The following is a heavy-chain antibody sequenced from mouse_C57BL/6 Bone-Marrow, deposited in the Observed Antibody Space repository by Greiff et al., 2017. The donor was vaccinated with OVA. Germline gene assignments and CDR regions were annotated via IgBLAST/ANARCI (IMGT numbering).Heavy chain of an antibody. D-gene: IGHD2-3*01. J-gene: IGHJ3*01. CDR2: ISSGGRYT. Sequence: EVKLMESGGDLVKPGGSLKLSCAASGFTFSSYGMSWVRQTPDKRLEWVATISSGGRYTYYPDSVKGRFTISRDNAKNTLYLHMSSLKSEDTAMYYCARLGGYYVGFAYWGQGTLVTVSA. V-gene: IGHV5-6*01. CDR3: ARLGGYYVGFAY. CDR1: GFTFSSYG.